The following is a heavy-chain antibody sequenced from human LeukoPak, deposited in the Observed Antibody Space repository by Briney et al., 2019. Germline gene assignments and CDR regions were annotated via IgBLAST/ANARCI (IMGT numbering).Heavy chain of an antibody. Sequence: SETLSLTCTVSGGSISSYYWSWIRQPPGKGLEWIGSIYHSGGTYYNPSLKSRVTISVDTSKNQFSLKLSSVTAADTAVYYCARVNYYYYMDVWGKGTTVTVSS. CDR1: GGSISSYY. CDR2: IYHSGGT. J-gene: IGHJ6*03. CDR3: ARVNYYYYMDV. V-gene: IGHV4-38-2*02.